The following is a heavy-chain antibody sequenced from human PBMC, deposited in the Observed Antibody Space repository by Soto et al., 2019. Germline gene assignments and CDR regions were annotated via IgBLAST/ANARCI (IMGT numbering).Heavy chain of an antibody. Sequence: SETLSLTCTVSGDSITNSNYYWGWFRQPPGKGLEWIARIYHIGSTYYNPSLKSRVTISVDTSNNQFSLKLSSVTAADTAVYYCARKPIYHFFAGYYSVDYWGQGTLVTVSS. V-gene: IGHV4-39*01. CDR1: GDSITNSNYY. CDR3: ARKPIYHFFAGYYSVDY. J-gene: IGHJ4*02. CDR2: IYHIGST. D-gene: IGHD3-9*01.